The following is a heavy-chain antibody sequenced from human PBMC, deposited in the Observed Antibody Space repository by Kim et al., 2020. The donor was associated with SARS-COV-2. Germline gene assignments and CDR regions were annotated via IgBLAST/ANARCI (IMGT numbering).Heavy chain of an antibody. CDR3: AKGRKEVRGVINYEGNY. CDR2: ISGSGGST. Sequence: GGSLRLSCAASGFTFSSYAMSWVRQAPGKGLEWVSAISGSGGSTYYAASVKGRFTISRDNSKNTLYLQMNSLRAEDTAVYYCAKGRKEVRGVINYEGNYWGQRTLVTVSS. CDR1: GFTFSSYA. D-gene: IGHD3-10*01. J-gene: IGHJ4*02. V-gene: IGHV3-23*01.